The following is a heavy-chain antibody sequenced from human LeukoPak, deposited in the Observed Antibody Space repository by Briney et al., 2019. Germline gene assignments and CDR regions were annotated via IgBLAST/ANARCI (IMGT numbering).Heavy chain of an antibody. V-gene: IGHV4-34*01. CDR2: ISDSGTT. CDR1: GGSFSGYY. Sequence: SETLSLTCAVYGGSFSGYYWSWIRQTPGKGLEWIGEISDSGTTNINPSLRRRVSLSVDTSKNQFSLDMRSMTAADTGVYYCARGQGVTLIKVGKNWFDPWSQGTPVIVS. D-gene: IGHD3-22*01. CDR3: ARGQGVTLIKVGKNWFDP. J-gene: IGHJ5*02.